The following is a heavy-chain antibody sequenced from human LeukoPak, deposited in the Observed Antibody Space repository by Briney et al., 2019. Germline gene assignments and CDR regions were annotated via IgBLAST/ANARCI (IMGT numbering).Heavy chain of an antibody. J-gene: IGHJ4*02. V-gene: IGHV4-34*01. CDR3: ARDHGSGSYYRANPNPFDY. CDR2: INHSGST. D-gene: IGHD3-10*01. Sequence: SETLSLTCAVYGGSFSGYYWSWIRQPPGKGLEWIGEINHSGSTNYNPSLKSRVTISVDTSKNQFSLKLSSVTAADMAVYYCARDHGSGSYYRANPNPFDYWGQGTLVTVSS. CDR1: GGSFSGYY.